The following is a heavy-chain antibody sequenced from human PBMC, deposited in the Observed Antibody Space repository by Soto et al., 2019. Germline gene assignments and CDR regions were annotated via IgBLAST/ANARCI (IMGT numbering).Heavy chain of an antibody. CDR3: AKDTGADY. J-gene: IGHJ4*02. V-gene: IGHV3-30*18. CDR2: ISYDGSNQ. Sequence: QVQLVASGGGVVQPGRSLRLSCAASGFTFSRYGMYWVRQAPGKGLEWVARISYDGSNQFYGDSVKGRFTISRDNSKNTLDLQMNSLRNEDTAVYYCAKDTGADYWGQGTMVIVSS. D-gene: IGHD3-10*01. CDR1: GFTFSRYG.